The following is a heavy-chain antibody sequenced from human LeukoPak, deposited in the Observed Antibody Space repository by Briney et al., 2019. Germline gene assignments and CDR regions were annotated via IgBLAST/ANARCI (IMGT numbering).Heavy chain of an antibody. Sequence: PSETLSLTCAVYGGSFSGYYWSWIRQPPGKGLEWIGEINHSGSTNYNPSLKSRVTISVDTSKNQFSLKLSSVTAADTAVYYCATLGYSSGWYGGKFDYWGQGTLVTVSS. V-gene: IGHV4-34*01. CDR2: INHSGST. J-gene: IGHJ4*02. CDR3: ATLGYSSGWYGGKFDY. CDR1: GGSFSGYY. D-gene: IGHD6-19*01.